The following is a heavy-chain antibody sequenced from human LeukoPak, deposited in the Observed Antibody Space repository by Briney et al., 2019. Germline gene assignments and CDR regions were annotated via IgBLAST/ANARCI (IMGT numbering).Heavy chain of an antibody. Sequence: PSETLSLTCTVFGGSISSGSYFWGWIRQPPGKRLEWIGSIYYSGSTYYNPSLKSRVTISVDTSKRQFSLKLNSVTAADTAVYYCARQSSPELELRRAHFDYWGQGTLVTVSS. D-gene: IGHD1-7*01. V-gene: IGHV4-39*01. J-gene: IGHJ4*02. CDR2: IYYSGST. CDR3: ARQSSPELELRRAHFDY. CDR1: GGSISSGSYF.